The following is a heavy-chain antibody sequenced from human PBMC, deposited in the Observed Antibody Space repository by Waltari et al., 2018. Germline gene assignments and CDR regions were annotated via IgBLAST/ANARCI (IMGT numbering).Heavy chain of an antibody. D-gene: IGHD7-27*01. CDR2: IYSGGST. Sequence: EVQLVESGGGLIQPGGSLRLSCAPSGCTVSSNYMNGVRLAPGTGPEWVSVIYSGGSTYYADSVKGRFTISRDNSKNTLYLQMNSLRVEDTAMYYCARGIDGYKLGGYWGQGTLVAVSS. J-gene: IGHJ4*02. CDR1: GCTVSSNY. CDR3: ARGIDGYKLGGY. V-gene: IGHV3-53*01.